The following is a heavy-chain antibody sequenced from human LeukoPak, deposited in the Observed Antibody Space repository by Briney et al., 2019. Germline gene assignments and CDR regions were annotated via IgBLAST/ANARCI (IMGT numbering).Heavy chain of an antibody. CDR3: AKGDTTWELPHDY. J-gene: IGHJ4*02. CDR1: GFTFSDYY. CDR2: ITSGSTI. Sequence: GGSLRLSCAASGFTFSDYYMNWIHQAPGKGLEWVSYITSGSTIYYADSVKGRFTISRDNSKNTLYLQMNSLRAEDTAVYYCAKGDTTWELPHDYWGQGTLVTVSS. D-gene: IGHD1-26*01. V-gene: IGHV3-69-1*01.